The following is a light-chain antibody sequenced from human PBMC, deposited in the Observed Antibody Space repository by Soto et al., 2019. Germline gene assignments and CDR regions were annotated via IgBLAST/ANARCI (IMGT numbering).Light chain of an antibody. CDR2: HAS. CDR1: QSVSGY. J-gene: IGKJ5*01. Sequence: EIVLTQSPATLSLSPGERATLSCRASQSVSGYIAWYQQKLGQAPRLLIYHASNRATGIPARFSGSGSETDFPLTISRLEPEDFAVYYCQQRYTWPPITFGQGTRLELK. CDR3: QQRYTWPPIT. V-gene: IGKV3-11*01.